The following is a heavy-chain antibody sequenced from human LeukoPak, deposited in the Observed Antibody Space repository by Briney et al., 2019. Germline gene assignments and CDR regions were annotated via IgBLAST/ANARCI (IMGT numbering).Heavy chain of an antibody. CDR3: AKGKRDQLLLCAFDI. V-gene: IGHV3-23*01. Sequence: GGSLRLSCAASGFSFNSYGMHWVRQAPGKGLEWVSAISGSGGSTYYADSVKGRFTISRDNSKNTLYLQMNSLRAEDTAIYYCAKGKRDQLLLCAFDIWGQGTMVTVSS. CDR1: GFSFNSYG. D-gene: IGHD2-2*01. J-gene: IGHJ3*02. CDR2: ISGSGGST.